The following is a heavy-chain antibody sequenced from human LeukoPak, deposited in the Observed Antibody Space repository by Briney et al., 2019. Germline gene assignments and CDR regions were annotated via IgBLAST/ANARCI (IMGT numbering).Heavy chain of an antibody. Sequence: SETLSLTCTVSGDSISRSTYYWAWIRQPPGKGLEWTGSVYYGRSPYFNPSLESRATISVDTSKNHFSLKMSSVTAADTAVYYCARSSGTGTFSYWGQGTLVTVSS. V-gene: IGHV4-39*02. J-gene: IGHJ4*02. D-gene: IGHD6-25*01. CDR3: ARSSGTGTFSY. CDR2: VYYGRSP. CDR1: GDSISRSTYY.